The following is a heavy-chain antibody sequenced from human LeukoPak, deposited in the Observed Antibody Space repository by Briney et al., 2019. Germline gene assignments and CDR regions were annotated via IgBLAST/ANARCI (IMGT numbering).Heavy chain of an antibody. J-gene: IGHJ4*02. CDR3: ASSVGAAGYFDY. CDR1: GYTFTSYY. CDR2: INPSGGST. V-gene: IGHV1-46*01. Sequence: ASVKVSCKASGYTFTSYYMHWVRQAPGQGLEWMGIINPSGGSTSYAQKFQGRVTMTRDMSTSTVYMELSSLRSEDTAVYYCASSVGAAGYFDYWGQGTLVTVSS. D-gene: IGHD1-26*01.